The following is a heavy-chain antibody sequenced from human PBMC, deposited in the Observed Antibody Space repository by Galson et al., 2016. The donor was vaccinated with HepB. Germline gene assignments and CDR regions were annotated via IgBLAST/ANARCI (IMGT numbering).Heavy chain of an antibody. V-gene: IGHV6-1*01. J-gene: IGHJ4*02. CDR2: TYYRSNWHY. Sequence: CAISGDSVSSNSAAWNWIRQSPSRGLEWLGRTYYRSNWHYDYAVSVTGRITINPDTSKNQFSLQLNPMTPEDTAVYYCERVSLVTANIWTWSAVEYWGQGALVTVSS. CDR3: ERVSLVTANIWTWSAVEY. CDR1: GDSVSSNSAA. D-gene: IGHD1-20*01.